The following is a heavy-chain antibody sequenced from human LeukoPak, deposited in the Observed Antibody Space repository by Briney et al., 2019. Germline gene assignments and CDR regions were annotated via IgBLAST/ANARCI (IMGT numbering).Heavy chain of an antibody. Sequence: ASVKVSCKASGYTFTSYDINWVRQAPGQGLEWMGWMNPNSGNTGYAQKFQGRVTMTRNTSISTAYMELSSLRSEDTAVYYCAREAAAGRSAFDIWGQGTMVTVSS. V-gene: IGHV1-8*01. J-gene: IGHJ3*02. CDR1: GYTFTSYD. CDR3: AREAAAGRSAFDI. CDR2: MNPNSGNT. D-gene: IGHD6-13*01.